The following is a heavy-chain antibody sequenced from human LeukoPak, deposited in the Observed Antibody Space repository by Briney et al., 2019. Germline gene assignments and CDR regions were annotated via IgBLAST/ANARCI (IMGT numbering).Heavy chain of an antibody. CDR3: ARGLPVPDLPDWASDY. V-gene: IGHV3-21*05. CDR2: IGGGRGDDI. D-gene: IGHD6-19*01. Sequence: GGSLRLSCAASGFTFNHFGMNWVRQAPGKGLEWDSYIGGGRGDDIHYADSVKGRFTISRDDAKRSIYLQLNSLRAGDTAVYYCARGLPVPDLPDWASDYWGQGTLVTVSS. J-gene: IGHJ4*02. CDR1: GFTFNHFG.